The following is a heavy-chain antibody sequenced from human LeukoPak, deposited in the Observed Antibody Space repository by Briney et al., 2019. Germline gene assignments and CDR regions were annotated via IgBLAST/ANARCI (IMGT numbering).Heavy chain of an antibody. Sequence: ASVKVSCKASGYTFTGYYMHWVRQAPGQGLEWMGWINPNSGGTNYAQKFQGWVTMTRDTSISTAYMELSRLRSDDTAVYYCARGPSSSWYEFDYWGQGTLVTVSS. CDR1: GYTFTGYY. CDR3: ARGPSSSWYEFDY. CDR2: INPNSGGT. V-gene: IGHV1-2*04. J-gene: IGHJ4*02. D-gene: IGHD6-13*01.